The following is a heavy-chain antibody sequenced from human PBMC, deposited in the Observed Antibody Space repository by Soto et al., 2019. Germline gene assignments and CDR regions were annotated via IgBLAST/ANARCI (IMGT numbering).Heavy chain of an antibody. CDR2: IYYSGST. CDR3: SRGDDYIWGSYPSFDY. V-gene: IGHV4-59*01. Sequence: PSETLSLTCTVSGGSISSYYWSWIRQPPGKGLEWTGYIYYSGSTNYNPSLKSRVTISVDTSKNQFSLKLSTVTAADTALYYCSRGDDYIWGSYPSFDYWGQGTLVTVSS. CDR1: GGSISSYY. J-gene: IGHJ4*02. D-gene: IGHD3-16*02.